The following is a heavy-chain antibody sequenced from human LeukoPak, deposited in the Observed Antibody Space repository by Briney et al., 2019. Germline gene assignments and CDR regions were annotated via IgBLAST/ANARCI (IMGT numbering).Heavy chain of an antibody. Sequence: PGGPLRLSCAASGFTVSSNYMSWVRQAPGKGLEWVSVIYSGGSTYYADSVKGRFTISRDNSKNTLYLQMNSLRAEDTAVYYCARVRVPAAMGEYYFDYWGQGTLVTVSS. CDR1: GFTVSSNY. D-gene: IGHD2-2*01. V-gene: IGHV3-53*01. J-gene: IGHJ4*02. CDR3: ARVRVPAAMGEYYFDY. CDR2: IYSGGST.